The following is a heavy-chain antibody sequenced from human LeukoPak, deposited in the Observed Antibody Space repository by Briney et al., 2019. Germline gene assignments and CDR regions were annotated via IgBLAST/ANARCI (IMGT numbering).Heavy chain of an antibody. CDR2: ISWNSGTI. J-gene: IGHJ4*02. Sequence: GGSLRLSCAASGFTFDDYAMYWVRQAPGKGLEWVSGISWNSGTIGYADSVKGRFTISRDNAKNSLYLQMNSLRSEDTALYYCATGPYSSGWGSDGGYWGQGTLVTVSS. D-gene: IGHD6-19*01. CDR1: GFTFDDYA. CDR3: ATGPYSSGWGSDGGY. V-gene: IGHV3-9*01.